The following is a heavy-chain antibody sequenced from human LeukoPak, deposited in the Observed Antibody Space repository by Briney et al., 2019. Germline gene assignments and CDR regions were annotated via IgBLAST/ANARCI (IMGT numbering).Heavy chain of an antibody. D-gene: IGHD3-3*01. Sequence: SETLSLTCTVSGGSISSYYWSWIRQPAGKGLEWIGRIYTSGSTNYNPSLKSRVTMSVDTSKNQFSLKLSSVTAADTAVYYCARVGYDFWSAHMDVWGQGTTVTVSS. CDR1: GGSISSYY. CDR2: IYTSGST. CDR3: ARVGYDFWSAHMDV. J-gene: IGHJ6*02. V-gene: IGHV4-4*07.